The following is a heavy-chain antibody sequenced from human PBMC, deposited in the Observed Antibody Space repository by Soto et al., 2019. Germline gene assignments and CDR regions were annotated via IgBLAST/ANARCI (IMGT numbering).Heavy chain of an antibody. CDR3: ATEGSITIFGVVADAFDI. J-gene: IGHJ3*02. D-gene: IGHD3-3*01. V-gene: IGHV1-46*01. CDR2: INPSGGST. CDR1: GYTFTSYY. Sequence: ASVKVSCKASGYTFTSYYMHWVRQAPGQGLEWMGIINPSGGSTSYAQKFQGRVTMTRETSTSTVYMALSSLRSEDRAVYYCATEGSITIFGVVADAFDIWG.